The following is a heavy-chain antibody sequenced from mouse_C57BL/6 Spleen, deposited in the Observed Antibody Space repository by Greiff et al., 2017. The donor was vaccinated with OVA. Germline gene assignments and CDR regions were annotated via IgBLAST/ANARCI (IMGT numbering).Heavy chain of an antibody. V-gene: IGHV7-3*01. CDR3: ARYVHFFDY. Sequence: EVMLVESGGGLVQPGGSLSLSCAASGFTFTDYYMSWVRQPPGKALEWLGFMRNKANGYTTEYSASVKGRFTISRDNSQSILYLQMNALRAEDSATYYCARYVHFFDYWGQGTTLTVSS. CDR1: GFTFTDYY. J-gene: IGHJ2*01. CDR2: MRNKANGYTT.